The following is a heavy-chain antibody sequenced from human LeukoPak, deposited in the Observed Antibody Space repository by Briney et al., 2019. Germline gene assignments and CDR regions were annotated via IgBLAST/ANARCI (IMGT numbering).Heavy chain of an antibody. CDR1: GGSISSYY. V-gene: IGHV4-59*01. CDR3: ARDHGSGSYYTFDY. J-gene: IGHJ4*02. D-gene: IGHD3-10*01. CDR2: IYYSGST. Sequence: SETLSLTCTVSGGSISSYYWSWIRQPPGKGLEWIGYIYYSGSTNYNPSLKSRVTISVDTSKNQFSLKLSSVTAADTAVYYCARDHGSGSYYTFDYWGQGTLVTVSS.